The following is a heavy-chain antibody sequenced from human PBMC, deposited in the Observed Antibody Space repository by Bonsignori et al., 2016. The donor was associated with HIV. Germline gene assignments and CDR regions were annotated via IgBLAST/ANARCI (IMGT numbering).Heavy chain of an antibody. CDR1: GFTVSSNY. V-gene: IGHV3-66*01. Sequence: GESLKISCAASGFTVSSNYMSWVRQAPGKGLEWVSVIYSGGSTYYADSVKGRFTISRDNSKNTLYLQMNSLRAEDTAVYYCARAGNYYGSGSYSFDYWGQGTLVTVSS. D-gene: IGHD3-10*01. CDR3: ARAGNYYGSGSYSFDY. J-gene: IGHJ4*02. CDR2: IYSGGST.